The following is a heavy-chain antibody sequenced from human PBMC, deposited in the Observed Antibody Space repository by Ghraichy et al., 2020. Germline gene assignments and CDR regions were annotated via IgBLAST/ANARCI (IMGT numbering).Heavy chain of an antibody. Sequence: GGSLRLSCAASGFTFSSYWMHWVRQAPGKGLVWVSRINSDGSSTSYADSVKGRFTISRDNAKNTLYLQMNSLRAEDTAVYYCARGYSSGWPAPNWDYGMDVWGEGTTVTVSS. D-gene: IGHD6-19*01. CDR3: ARGYSSGWPAPNWDYGMDV. V-gene: IGHV3-74*01. CDR1: GFTFSSYW. J-gene: IGHJ6*04. CDR2: INSDGSST.